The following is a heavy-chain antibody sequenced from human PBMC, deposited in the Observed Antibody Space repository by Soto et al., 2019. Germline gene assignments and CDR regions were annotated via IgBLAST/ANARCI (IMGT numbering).Heavy chain of an antibody. CDR2: IYYSGST. J-gene: IGHJ4*02. CDR1: GGSISSGGYY. V-gene: IGHV4-31*03. D-gene: IGHD1-26*01. Sequence: SETLSLTCTVSGGSISSGGYYWSWIRQHPGKGLEWIGYIYYSGSTYYNPSLKSRVTISVDTSKNQFSLKLSSVTAADTAVYYCARDNPIVGATRYYFDYWGQGTLVTVSS. CDR3: ARDNPIVGATRYYFDY.